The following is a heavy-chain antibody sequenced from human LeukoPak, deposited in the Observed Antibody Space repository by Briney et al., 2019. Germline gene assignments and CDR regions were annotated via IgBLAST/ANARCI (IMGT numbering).Heavy chain of an antibody. CDR1: GYTFTSYA. J-gene: IGHJ5*02. CDR3: ARDRKLILIVGETRDWFDP. Sequence: GASVKVSCKASGYTFTSYAMNWVRQAPGQGLEWMGWINTNTGNPTYAQGFTGRFVFSLDTSVSTAYLQISSLKAEDTAVYYCARDRKLILIVGETRDWFDPWGQGTLVTVSS. CDR2: INTNTGNP. D-gene: IGHD3-22*01. V-gene: IGHV7-4-1*02.